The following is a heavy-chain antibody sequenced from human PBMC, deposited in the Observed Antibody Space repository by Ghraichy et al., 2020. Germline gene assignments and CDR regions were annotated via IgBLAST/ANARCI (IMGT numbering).Heavy chain of an antibody. CDR3: AVGLRMITFGGVIGATLGY. CDR1: GYTFTSYA. CDR2: INAGNGNT. V-gene: IGHV1-3*01. Sequence: ASVKVSCKASGYTFTSYAMHWVRQAPGQRLEWMGWINAGNGNTKYSQKFQGRVTITRDTSASTAYMELRSLRSEDTAVYYCAVGLRMITFGGVIGATLGYWGQGTLVTVSS. J-gene: IGHJ4*02. D-gene: IGHD3-16*02.